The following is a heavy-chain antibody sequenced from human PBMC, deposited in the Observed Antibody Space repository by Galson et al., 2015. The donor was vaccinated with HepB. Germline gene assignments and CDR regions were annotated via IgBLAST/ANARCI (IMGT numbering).Heavy chain of an antibody. CDR1: GYTFTSYY. J-gene: IGHJ4*02. V-gene: IGHV1-46*01. CDR3: AKDEFCSGGSCYVPDY. CDR2: INPSGGST. D-gene: IGHD2-15*01. Sequence: SVKVSCKASGYTFTSYYMHWVRQAPGQGLEWMGIINPSGGSTSYAQKFQGRVTMTRDTSTSTVYMELSSLRAEDTAVYYCAKDEFCSGGSCYVPDYWGQGTLVTVSS.